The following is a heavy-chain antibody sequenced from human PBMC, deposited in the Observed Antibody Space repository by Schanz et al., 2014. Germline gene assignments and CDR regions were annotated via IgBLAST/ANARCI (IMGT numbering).Heavy chain of an antibody. Sequence: QVHLMQSGAEAKKPGASVKVSCKAFGYSFTTYFIHWVRLAPGQGFEWMGLISPSGGSTSYAQKFQGGVTMTRDTSTGPVFMELSGLTSEDTAVYYCGRGGGAYPQKYGMDVWGQGTTVTVSS. J-gene: IGHJ6*02. CDR2: ISPSGGST. V-gene: IGHV1-46*01. CDR1: GYSFTTYF. CDR3: GRGGGAYPQKYGMDV. D-gene: IGHD3-16*01.